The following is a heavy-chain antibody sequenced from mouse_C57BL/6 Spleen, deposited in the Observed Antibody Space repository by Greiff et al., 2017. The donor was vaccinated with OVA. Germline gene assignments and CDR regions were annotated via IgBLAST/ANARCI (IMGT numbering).Heavy chain of an antibody. J-gene: IGHJ1*03. V-gene: IGHV5-17*01. CDR1: GFTFSDYG. CDR3: ARENYYGSSYDWYFDV. D-gene: IGHD1-1*01. CDR2: ISSGSSTI. Sequence: EVKVEESGGGLVKPGGSLKLSCAASGFTFSDYGMHWVRQAPEKGLAWVAYISSGSSTIYYADTVTGRFTISRDNAKNTLFLQMTSLRSEDTAMYYCARENYYGSSYDWYFDVWGTGTTVTVSS.